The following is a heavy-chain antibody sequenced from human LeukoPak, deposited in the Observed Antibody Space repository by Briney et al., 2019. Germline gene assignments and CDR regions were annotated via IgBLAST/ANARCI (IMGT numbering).Heavy chain of an antibody. J-gene: IGHJ5*02. Sequence: GGSLRLSCAASGFTFDDYGMSWVRQAPGKGLEWVSGINWNGGSTGYADSVKGRFTISRDNAKNSLYLQMNSLRAEDTALYHCARGPDYRTPNWFDPWGQGTLVTVSS. D-gene: IGHD4-11*01. V-gene: IGHV3-20*01. CDR3: ARGPDYRTPNWFDP. CDR2: INWNGGST. CDR1: GFTFDDYG.